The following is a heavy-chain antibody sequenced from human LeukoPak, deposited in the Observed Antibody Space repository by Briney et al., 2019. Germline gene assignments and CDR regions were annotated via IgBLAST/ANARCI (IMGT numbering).Heavy chain of an antibody. Sequence: GESLKISCKGSGYSFNSYWIGWVRQMPGKGLKWMGIIYPGDSDARYSPSFQGQVTISADKSISTAYLQWSSLKASDTAMYYCARRRDLYSGSYYPFDYWGQGTLITVSS. CDR2: IYPGDSDA. J-gene: IGHJ4*02. CDR1: GYSFNSYW. V-gene: IGHV5-51*01. D-gene: IGHD1-26*01. CDR3: ARRRDLYSGSYYPFDY.